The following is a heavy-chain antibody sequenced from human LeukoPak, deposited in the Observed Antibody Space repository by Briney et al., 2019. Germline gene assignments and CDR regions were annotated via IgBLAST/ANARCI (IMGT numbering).Heavy chain of an antibody. CDR3: ARDSPYYDSSGYPSDAFDI. D-gene: IGHD3-22*01. CDR1: GFTFSSYV. Sequence: GRSLRLSCAASGFTFSSYVMHWVRQAPGKGLEWVAIISYDGSNEYYADSVKGRFTISRDNSKNTLYLQMNSLRAADTAVYYCARDSPYYDSSGYPSDAFDIWGQGTMVTVSS. J-gene: IGHJ3*02. V-gene: IGHV3-30*04. CDR2: ISYDGSNE.